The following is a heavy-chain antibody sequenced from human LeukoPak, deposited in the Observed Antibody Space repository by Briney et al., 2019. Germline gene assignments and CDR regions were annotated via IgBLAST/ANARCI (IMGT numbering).Heavy chain of an antibody. D-gene: IGHD3-16*01. CDR1: GFTFSSHA. CDR3: ARDRAILGAFDI. Sequence: PGGSLRLSCVACGFTFSSHAMAWVRQAPRKGLEWVSAIGGRGGSTYYAHSVKGRFTISRDNAKNSLYLQMNSLRAEDTAVYYCARDRAILGAFDIWGQGTMVTVSS. CDR2: IGGRGGST. V-gene: IGHV3-23*01. J-gene: IGHJ3*02.